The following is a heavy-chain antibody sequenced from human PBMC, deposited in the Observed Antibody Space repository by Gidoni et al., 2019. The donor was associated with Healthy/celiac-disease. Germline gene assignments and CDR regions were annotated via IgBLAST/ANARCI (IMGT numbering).Heavy chain of an antibody. Sequence: VQLVESGGGVVQPGTALRLSCAASGFTFTSSGMHWVRQASGKGLEWDAVISYDGSKKDYADAVKGRFTIARDNSKNTLYLQMNSLRAEDTAVYYCAKDGGGGGPIVVVPVYLPDYWGQGTLVTVSS. V-gene: IGHV3-30*18. CDR1: GFTFTSSG. CDR3: AKDGGGGGPIVVVPVYLPDY. CDR2: ISYDGSKK. D-gene: IGHD2-2*01. J-gene: IGHJ4*02.